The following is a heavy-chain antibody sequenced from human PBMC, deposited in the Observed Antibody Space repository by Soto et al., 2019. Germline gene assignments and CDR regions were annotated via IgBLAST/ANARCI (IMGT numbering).Heavy chain of an antibody. CDR2: INPSGGST. Sequence: ASVKVSCKASGYTFTSYYMHWVRQAPGQGLEWMGIINPSGGSTSYAQKFQGRVTMTRDTSTSTVYMELSSLRSEDTAVYYCARARNTKQWLGPDDALAIWGQGTMVTVSS. J-gene: IGHJ3*02. CDR1: GYTFTSYY. CDR3: ARARNTKQWLGPDDALAI. D-gene: IGHD6-19*01. V-gene: IGHV1-46*01.